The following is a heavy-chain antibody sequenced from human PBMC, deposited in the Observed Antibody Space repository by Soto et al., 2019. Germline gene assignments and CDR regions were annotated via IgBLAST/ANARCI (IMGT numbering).Heavy chain of an antibody. D-gene: IGHD3-22*01. CDR3: AAVIPPNSSGYYYLDY. CDR1: GFTFTSSA. Sequence: GASLKVSCKASGFTFTSSAVQWVRQARGQRPEWIGWIVLRSGNTNYAQKLQERVTITRDMSTSTAYMELSSLRSEDTAVYYCAAVIPPNSSGYYYLDYWGQGTLVTVAS. V-gene: IGHV1-58*01. J-gene: IGHJ4*02. CDR2: IVLRSGNT.